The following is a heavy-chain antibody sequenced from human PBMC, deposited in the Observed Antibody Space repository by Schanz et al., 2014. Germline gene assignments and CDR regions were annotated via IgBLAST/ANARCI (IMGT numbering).Heavy chain of an antibody. CDR1: GFTFSSYA. J-gene: IGHJ1*01. D-gene: IGHD2-21*02. CDR2: ITRSGGGT. V-gene: IGHV3-64D*06. Sequence: EVQLVESGGYLVQPGGSLRLSCSASGFTFSSYAMHWVRQASGKGLEYASGITRSGGGTYYSDSVKGRFTISRDNSKNTLYLQMSSLRHEASAVYYCVKDAYGAGDCCPAEYFQHWGQGTLVTVSS. CDR3: VKDAYGAGDCCPAEYFQH.